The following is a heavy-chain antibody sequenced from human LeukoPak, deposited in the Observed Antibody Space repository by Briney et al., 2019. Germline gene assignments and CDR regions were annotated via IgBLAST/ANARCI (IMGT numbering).Heavy chain of an antibody. CDR2: IKQDGNEK. CDR1: GFTFSNYW. V-gene: IGHV3-7*01. J-gene: IGHJ5*02. CDR3: ARAFRHYNWFDP. Sequence: GRSLRLSCAASGFTFSNYWMTWARQAPGKGLEWVANIKQDGNEKYYVDSVKGRFTISRDNAKNSLYLQMDSLRAEDTAVYYCARAFRHYNWFDPWGQGTLVTVSS.